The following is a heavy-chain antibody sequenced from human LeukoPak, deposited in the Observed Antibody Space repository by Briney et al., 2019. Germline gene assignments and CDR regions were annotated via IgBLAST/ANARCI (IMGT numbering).Heavy chain of an antibody. CDR2: LSDDGFKT. D-gene: IGHD2-21*02. CDR3: AIGCRGDCLYSGYES. CDR1: GFTFSNYA. Sequence: GGSLRLSCAASGFTFSNYAINWVRQAPGKGLEWVSGLSDDGFKTYYADSVKGRFTISRDISQSTLYLLMNSLRAEDTAIYYCAIGCRGDCLYSGYESWGQGILVTVSS. V-gene: IGHV3-23*01. J-gene: IGHJ5*02.